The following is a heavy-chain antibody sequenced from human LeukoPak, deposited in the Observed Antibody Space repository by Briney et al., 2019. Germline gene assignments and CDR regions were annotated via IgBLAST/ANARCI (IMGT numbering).Heavy chain of an antibody. Sequence: GGSLRLSCAASGFTFSSYAMSWVRQAPGKGLEWVSAISGSGGSTYYADSVKGRLTISRDNSKNTLYLQMNSLRAEDTAVYYCAKGAGYYDSSGPRFDYWGQGTLVTVSS. V-gene: IGHV3-23*01. CDR3: AKGAGYYDSSGPRFDY. D-gene: IGHD3-22*01. CDR2: ISGSGGST. J-gene: IGHJ4*02. CDR1: GFTFSSYA.